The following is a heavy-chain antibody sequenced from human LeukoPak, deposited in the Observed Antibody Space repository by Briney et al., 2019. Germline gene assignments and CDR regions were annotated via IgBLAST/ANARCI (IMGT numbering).Heavy chain of an antibody. J-gene: IGHJ4*02. CDR1: VYTFTIYG. Sequence: GVSVKVSCKASVYTFTIYGISWVRRARGQRREWMGWIGANNDNTNYAQKLQGRVTVTTDTYTSTAYMESRSLRTDQTTGYYCARTEDYYDGSRYLPLDYWGEGTLVTVSS. D-gene: IGHD3-22*01. CDR2: IGANNDNT. V-gene: IGHV1-18*01. CDR3: ARTEDYYDGSRYLPLDY.